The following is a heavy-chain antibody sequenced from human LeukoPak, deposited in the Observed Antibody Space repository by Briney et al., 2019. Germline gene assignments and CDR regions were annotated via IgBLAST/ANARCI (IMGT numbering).Heavy chain of an antibody. CDR1: GESMHNDNW. J-gene: IGHJ4*02. CDR3: SRCGFWRWDY. Sequence: PSETLSLTCAVSGESMHNDNWWSWVRQPPGRGLEWIGEISYRGSTNYNPSLKSRVTISADNSKNQFSLKLTSVTAADSAGYYFSRCGFWRWDYWGQGTPVTVSS. V-gene: IGHV4-4*02. CDR2: ISYRGST. D-gene: IGHD3-3*01.